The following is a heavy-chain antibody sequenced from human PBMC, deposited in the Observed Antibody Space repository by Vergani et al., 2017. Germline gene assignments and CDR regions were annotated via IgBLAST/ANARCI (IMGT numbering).Heavy chain of an antibody. J-gene: IGHJ5*02. CDR2: IIPIFGTA. CDR1: GGTFSSYA. Sequence: QVQLVQSGAEVKKPGSSVKVSCKASGGTFSSYAISWVRQAPGQGLEWMGRIIPIFGTANYAQKFQGRVTITADESTSTAYMELSSLRSEDTAVYYCARLGGAYCCGDCSSNWFDPWGQGTLVTVSS. CDR3: ARLGGAYCCGDCSSNWFDP. D-gene: IGHD2-21*02. V-gene: IGHV1-69*13.